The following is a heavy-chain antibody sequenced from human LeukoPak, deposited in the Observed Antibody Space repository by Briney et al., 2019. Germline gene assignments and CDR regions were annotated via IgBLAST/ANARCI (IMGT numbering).Heavy chain of an antibody. V-gene: IGHV4-59*01. J-gene: IGHJ5*02. CDR2: IYYSGST. CDR3: VRGHYDILTGYHNWFDP. CDR1: GGSIRSSY. D-gene: IGHD3-9*01. Sequence: SETLSLTCTVSGGSIRSSYWSCIRQPPGKGLEWGDYIYYSGSTNYTHSVKSRVTISVDTSKNQFSLKLSSVTAADTAVYYCVRGHYDILTGYHNWFDPWGQGTLAAVSS.